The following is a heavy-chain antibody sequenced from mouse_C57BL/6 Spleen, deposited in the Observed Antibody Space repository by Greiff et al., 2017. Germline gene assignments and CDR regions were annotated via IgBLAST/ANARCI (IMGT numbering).Heavy chain of an antibody. CDR1: GYTFTSYW. CDR3: ARKAGRDV. Sequence: QVQLQQPGAELVKPGASVKLSCKASGYTFTSYWMQWVKQRPGQGLEWIGEIDPSDSYTNYNQKFKGKATLTVDTSSSTAYMQLSSLTSEDSAVYYCARKAGRDVWGTGTTVTVSS. D-gene: IGHD3-3*01. CDR2: IDPSDSYT. J-gene: IGHJ1*03. V-gene: IGHV1-50*01.